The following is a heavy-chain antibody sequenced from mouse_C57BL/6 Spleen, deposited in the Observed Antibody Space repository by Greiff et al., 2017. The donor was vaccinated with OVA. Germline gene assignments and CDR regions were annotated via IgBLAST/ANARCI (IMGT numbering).Heavy chain of an antibody. CDR3: ARHEDITTVVARYWYFDV. V-gene: IGHV1-62-2*01. CDR1: GYTFTEYT. D-gene: IGHD1-1*01. Sequence: VQLVESGAELVKPGASVKLSCKASGYTFTEYTIHWVKQRSGQGLEWIGWFYPGSGSIKYNEKFKDKATLTADKSSSTVYMELSRLTSEDSAVYFCARHEDITTVVARYWYFDVWGTGTTVTVSS. J-gene: IGHJ1*03. CDR2: FYPGSGSI.